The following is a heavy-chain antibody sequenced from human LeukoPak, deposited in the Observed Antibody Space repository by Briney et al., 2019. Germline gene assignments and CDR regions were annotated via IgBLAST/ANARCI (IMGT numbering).Heavy chain of an antibody. CDR3: ARDFGY. V-gene: IGHV3-30*04. CDR2: ISTDGNNQ. J-gene: IGHJ4*02. CDR1: GFTFSNYA. Sequence: GRSLRLSCAASGFTFSNYAMNWIRQTPTEGLEWLAAISTDGNNQNYADSVKGRFTISRDNSKNTLYLQVSSLTVDDTAVYYCARDFGYWGQGTLVTVSS.